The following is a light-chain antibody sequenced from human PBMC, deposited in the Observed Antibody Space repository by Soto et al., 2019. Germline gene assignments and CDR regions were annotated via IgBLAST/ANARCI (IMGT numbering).Light chain of an antibody. CDR1: QGIRSY. V-gene: IGKV1-27*01. Sequence: DIQMTQSPSSLSASVGDRVTITCRASQGIRSYLAWYQQKPGKVPKLLIYAASRLQSGVPSRFGGSGSGTDFTLTISSLQPEDVGTYYCQKYNGAPLTFGGGTKVEIK. CDR3: QKYNGAPLT. CDR2: AAS. J-gene: IGKJ4*01.